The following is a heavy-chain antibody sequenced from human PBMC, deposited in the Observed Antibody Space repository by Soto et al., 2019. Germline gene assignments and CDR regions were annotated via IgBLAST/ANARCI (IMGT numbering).Heavy chain of an antibody. Sequence: PGGSLRLSCAASGFTFSSYAMHWVRQAPGKGLEWVAVISYDGSNKYYADSGKGRFTISRDNSKNTLYLQMNSLRAEDTAVYYCARGGGYCSSTSCYRGYYYYGMDVWGQGTTVTVSS. CDR2: ISYDGSNK. CDR3: ARGGGYCSSTSCYRGYYYYGMDV. D-gene: IGHD2-2*01. CDR1: GFTFSSYA. V-gene: IGHV3-30-3*01. J-gene: IGHJ6*02.